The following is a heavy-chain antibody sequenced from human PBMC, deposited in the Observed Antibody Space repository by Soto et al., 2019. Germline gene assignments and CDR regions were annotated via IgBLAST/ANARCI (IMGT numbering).Heavy chain of an antibody. CDR1: GGSISSGGYH. J-gene: IGHJ5*02. V-gene: IGHV4-31*03. Sequence: QVQLQESGPGLVKPSQTLSLTCTVSGGSISSGGYHWSWIRQHPGKGLEWIGNIYYGGSTYYNPSLKSRVTISVDTSKSQFSLNLTSVTAADTAVYYCARARVLWFGELLTVDWFDPWGQGTVVTVSS. D-gene: IGHD3-10*01. CDR3: ARARVLWFGELLTVDWFDP. CDR2: IYYGGST.